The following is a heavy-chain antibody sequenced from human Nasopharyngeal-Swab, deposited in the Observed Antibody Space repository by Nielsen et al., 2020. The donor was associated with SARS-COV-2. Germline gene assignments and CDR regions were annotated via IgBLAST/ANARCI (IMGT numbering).Heavy chain of an antibody. CDR2: IFSNDEK. CDR3: ARIDYDYVWGSYRYTGGYFDY. J-gene: IGHJ4*02. V-gene: IGHV2-26*01. Sequence: WIRQPPGKALEWLAHIFSNDEKSYSTSLKSRLTISKDTSKSQVVLTMTNMDPVDTATYYCARIDYDYVWGSYRYTGGYFDYWGQGTLVTV. D-gene: IGHD3-16*02.